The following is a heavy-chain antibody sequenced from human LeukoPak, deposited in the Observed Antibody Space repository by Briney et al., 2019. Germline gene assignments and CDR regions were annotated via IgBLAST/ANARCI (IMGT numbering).Heavy chain of an antibody. CDR1: GYTFTSYD. J-gene: IGHJ4*02. Sequence: ASVKVSCKASGYTFTSYDINWVRQATGQGLEWMGWMNPNSGNTGYAQKFQGRVTMTRNTSISTAYMELSSLRSEDTAVYYCARGVRAAAGTLNWGQGTLVTVSS. CDR2: MNPNSGNT. D-gene: IGHD6-13*01. CDR3: ARGVRAAAGTLN. V-gene: IGHV1-8*01.